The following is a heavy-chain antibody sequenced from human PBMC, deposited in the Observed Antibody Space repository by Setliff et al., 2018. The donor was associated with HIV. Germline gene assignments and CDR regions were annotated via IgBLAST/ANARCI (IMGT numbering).Heavy chain of an antibody. J-gene: IGHJ4*02. D-gene: IGHD1-26*01. Sequence: GASVKVSCKASGGTFNRYAISWVRQAPGQGLEWMGWISSYNGNTNYAQNFQGRVTMTTDTFTDTAYTELRSLRSDDTAVYYCAMSGEWELNFDYWGQGTLVTVSS. V-gene: IGHV1-18*01. CDR3: AMSGEWELNFDY. CDR2: ISSYNGNT. CDR1: GGTFNRYA.